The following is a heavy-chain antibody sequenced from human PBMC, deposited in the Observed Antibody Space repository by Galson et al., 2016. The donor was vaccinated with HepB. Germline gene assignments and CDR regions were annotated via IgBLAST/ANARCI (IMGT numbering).Heavy chain of an antibody. Sequence: SLRLSCAASGFTFGDYYMSWIRQAPGKGLEWVSYISSSSSHKNYADSVRGRFTISRDNAENSLYLQMNSLRAEDTAVYYCASSRYYDSRGYGLDAFDIWGQGTMVTVSS. J-gene: IGHJ3*02. CDR1: GFTFGDYY. D-gene: IGHD3-22*01. CDR2: ISSSSSHK. V-gene: IGHV3-11*06. CDR3: ASSRYYDSRGYGLDAFDI.